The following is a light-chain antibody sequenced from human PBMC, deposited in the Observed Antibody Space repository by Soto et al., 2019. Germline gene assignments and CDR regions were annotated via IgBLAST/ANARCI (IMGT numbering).Light chain of an antibody. CDR3: QQYNNWPPA. CDR2: GAS. CDR1: QSVSSN. J-gene: IGKJ1*01. V-gene: IGKV3-15*01. Sequence: EIVMTQSPATLSVSPGERATLSCRASQSVSSNLAWYQQKPGQAPRLLIYGASTRATGIPARFSGSGSGTEFTLTSSSLQSEDVAVYYCQQYNNWPPAFGQGTKVEIK.